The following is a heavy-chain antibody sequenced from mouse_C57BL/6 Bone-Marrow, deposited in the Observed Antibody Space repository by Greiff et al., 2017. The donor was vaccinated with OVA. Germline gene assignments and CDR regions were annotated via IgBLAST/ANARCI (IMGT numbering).Heavy chain of an antibody. D-gene: IGHD2-10*02. V-gene: IGHV3-1*01. CDR3: ARGGYAFDY. Sequence: DVHLVESGPGMVKPSQSLSLTCTVTGYSITSGYDWHWIRHFPGNKLEWMGYISYSGSTNYNPSLKSRISITHDTSKNHFFLKLNSVTTEDTATYYCARGGYAFDYWGQGTTLTVSS. CDR2: ISYSGST. CDR1: GYSITSGYD. J-gene: IGHJ2*01.